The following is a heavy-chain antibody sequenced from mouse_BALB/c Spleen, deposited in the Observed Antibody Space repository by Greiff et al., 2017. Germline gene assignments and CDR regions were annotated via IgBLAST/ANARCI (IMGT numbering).Heavy chain of an antibody. CDR1: GFSLSTSGMG. D-gene: IGHD2-4*01. CDR2: IWWDDDK. V-gene: IGHV8-8*01. J-gene: IGHJ4*01. CDR3: ARIAYYDYYYYAMDY. Sequence: QVTLKECGPGILQPSQTLSMTCSFSGFSLSTSGMGVGWIRQPSGKGLEWLAHIWWDDDKRYNPALKSRLTISKDTSSNQVFLKIASVDTADTATYYCARIAYYDYYYYAMDYWGQGTSVTVSS.